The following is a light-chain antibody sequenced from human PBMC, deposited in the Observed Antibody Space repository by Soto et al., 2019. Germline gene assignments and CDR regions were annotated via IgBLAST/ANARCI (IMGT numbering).Light chain of an antibody. Sequence: DIVMTQSPDSLAVSLGERATINCKSSQSVLYNSNNKNYLAWYQQKPGQPPKLLVYWASTRESGVPDRFSGSGSWTDFTLTISSLQAEDVALYYCQQYYSTPLTFGGGTKVEIK. CDR1: QSVLYNSNNKNY. V-gene: IGKV4-1*01. CDR2: WAS. J-gene: IGKJ4*01. CDR3: QQYYSTPLT.